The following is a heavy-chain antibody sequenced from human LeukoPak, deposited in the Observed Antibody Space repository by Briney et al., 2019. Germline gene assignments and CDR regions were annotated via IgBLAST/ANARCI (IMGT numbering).Heavy chain of an antibody. Sequence: GGSLRLSCAASGFKFSDHHIDWVRQAPGKGLEWVGRSRNKASSYTTEYAASVEGRFTISRDVSESSLYLQMNSLRTEDTAVYYCAAVWFGELTLLGEIWGQGTMVTVSS. V-gene: IGHV3-72*01. CDR2: SRNKASSYTT. J-gene: IGHJ3*02. D-gene: IGHD3-10*01. CDR3: AAVWFGELTLLGEI. CDR1: GFKFSDHH.